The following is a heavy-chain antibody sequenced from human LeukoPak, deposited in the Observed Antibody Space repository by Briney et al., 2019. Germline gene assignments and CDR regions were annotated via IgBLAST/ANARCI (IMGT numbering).Heavy chain of an antibody. J-gene: IGHJ6*03. CDR1: GGTFSSYA. CDR3: ARVLNPVEQLVHYYYYMDV. CDR2: IIPIFGTA. V-gene: IGHV1-69*06. Sequence: SVKVSCKASGGTFSSYAISWVRQAPGQGLEWMGGIIPIFGTANYAQKFQGRVTITADKSTSTAYMELSSLRSEDTAVYYCARVLNPVEQLVHYYYYMDVWGKGTTVTVSS. D-gene: IGHD6-6*01.